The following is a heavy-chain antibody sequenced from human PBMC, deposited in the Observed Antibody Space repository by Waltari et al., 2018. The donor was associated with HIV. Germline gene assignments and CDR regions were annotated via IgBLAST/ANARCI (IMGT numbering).Heavy chain of an antibody. V-gene: IGHV3-53*02. CDR3: ARGIRYYAP. J-gene: IGHJ5*02. D-gene: IGHD3-3*01. CDR1: GTLVSDNY. Sequence: EVQLVQSGGGVVSPEESVRLSCAVSGTLVSDNYVSWIRQGPGKGLEWVAVLYGDGTTYYADSVKGRFVVSRDKAKNMFFLHMDYPRGADSATYFCARGIRYYAPWGQGVLVSVS. CDR2: LYGDGTT.